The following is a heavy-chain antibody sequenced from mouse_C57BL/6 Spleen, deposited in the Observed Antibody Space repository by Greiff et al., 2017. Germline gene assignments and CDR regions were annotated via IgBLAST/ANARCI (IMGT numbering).Heavy chain of an antibody. D-gene: IGHD2-4*01. CDR1: GYTFTDYE. CDR2: IDPETGGT. V-gene: IGHV1-15*01. CDR3: TMGGFYDYEYTMDY. J-gene: IGHJ4*01. Sequence: VQLQQSGAELVRPGASVTLSCKASGYTFTDYEMHWVKQTPVHGLEWIGAIDPETGGTAYNQKFKGKAILTADTSSSTAYMELRSLTSEDSAVYYCTMGGFYDYEYTMDYWGQGTSVTVSS.